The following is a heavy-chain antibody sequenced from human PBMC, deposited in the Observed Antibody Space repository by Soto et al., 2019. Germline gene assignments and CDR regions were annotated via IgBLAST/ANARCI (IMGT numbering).Heavy chain of an antibody. CDR2: IYYSGST. J-gene: IGHJ3*02. V-gene: IGHV4-59*08. CDR1: GGSSISDY. Sequence: PSETLPLTCTVSGGSSISDYWSWVRQPTGKGLEWIGFIYYSGSTNYNPSLKSRVTISVDTSKNQFSLKLSSVTAADTAVYYCAKGGSGSYSNAFDIWGQGTMVTVSS. CDR3: AKGGSGSYSNAFDI. D-gene: IGHD3-10*01.